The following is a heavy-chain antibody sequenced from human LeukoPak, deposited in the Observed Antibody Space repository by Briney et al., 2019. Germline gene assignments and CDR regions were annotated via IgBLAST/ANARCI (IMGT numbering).Heavy chain of an antibody. D-gene: IGHD4-23*01. CDR3: ARVPGVTRYFDY. V-gene: IGHV3-7*01. CDR2: ITQDGREK. Sequence: GGSLRLSCAASGFTFTCCWMSWVRQAPGKGLEWVASITQDGREKFYADSVKGRFTISRDNAKNSLYLQMNSLRAEDTAVYYCARVPGVTRYFDYWGQGNLVTASS. J-gene: IGHJ4*02. CDR1: GFTFTCCW.